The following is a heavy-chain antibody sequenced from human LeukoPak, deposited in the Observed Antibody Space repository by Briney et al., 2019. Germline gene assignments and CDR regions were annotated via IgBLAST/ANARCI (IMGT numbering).Heavy chain of an antibody. CDR1: GGSFSGYY. CDR3: ARGPPTDYYDSSGFYYVFDY. CDR2: INYSGST. D-gene: IGHD3-22*01. V-gene: IGHV4-34*01. J-gene: IGHJ4*02. Sequence: SETLSLTCAVYGGSFSGYYWSWIRQPPGKGLEWIGEINYSGSTNYNPSLKSRVAISVDTSKNQFSLKLSSVTAADTAVYFCARGPPTDYYDSSGFYYVFDYWGQGTLVTVSS.